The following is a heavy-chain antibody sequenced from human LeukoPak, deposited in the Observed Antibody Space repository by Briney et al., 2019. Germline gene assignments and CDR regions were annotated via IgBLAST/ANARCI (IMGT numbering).Heavy chain of an antibody. V-gene: IGHV3-21*01. Sequence: GGSLRLSFAASGFTFNNYNMNWVRQAPGRALEGGSSITSSGTYIFSADSVKGRFTISRDNAKNSLYLQMNTLRAEDTAVYYCARDRHKYNYDSGGYPPYWGQGTLVTVSS. CDR1: GFTFNNYN. D-gene: IGHD3-22*01. CDR2: ITSSGTYI. J-gene: IGHJ4*02. CDR3: ARDRHKYNYDSGGYPPY.